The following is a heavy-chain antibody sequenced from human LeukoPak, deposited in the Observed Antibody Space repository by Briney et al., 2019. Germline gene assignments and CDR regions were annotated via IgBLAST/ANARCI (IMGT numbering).Heavy chain of an antibody. J-gene: IGHJ3*02. Sequence: ASVKVSCKASGYTFTSYGISWVRQAPGQGLEWMGWISAYNGNTNYAQKLQGRVTMTTDTSTSTAYMELRSQRSDDTAVYYCARDYNPYYDILTGYYAFDIWGQGTMVTVSS. CDR3: ARDYNPYYDILTGYYAFDI. D-gene: IGHD3-9*01. V-gene: IGHV1-18*01. CDR1: GYTFTSYG. CDR2: ISAYNGNT.